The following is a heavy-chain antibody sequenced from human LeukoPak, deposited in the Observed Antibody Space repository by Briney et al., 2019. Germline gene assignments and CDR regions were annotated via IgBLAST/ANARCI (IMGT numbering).Heavy chain of an antibody. CDR1: GFTFSSYW. CDR3: ARKAGIAAAGNYFDY. J-gene: IGHJ4*02. V-gene: IGHV3-74*01. Sequence: GGSLRLSCAASGFTFSSYWMHWVRQVPGKGLVWLSRINNDGSSTSYADSVKGRFTISRDNTKNTLYLQMNSLRAEDTAVYYCARKAGIAAAGNYFDYWGQGTLVTVSS. D-gene: IGHD6-13*01. CDR2: INNDGSST.